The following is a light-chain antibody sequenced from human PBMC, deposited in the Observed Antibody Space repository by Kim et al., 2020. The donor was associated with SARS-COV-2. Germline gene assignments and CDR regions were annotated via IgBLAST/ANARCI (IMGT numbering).Light chain of an antibody. CDR3: QQYDNHPYFT. V-gene: IGKV1-33*01. J-gene: IGKJ3*01. Sequence: DIQMTQSPSSLSASVGDRVTITCQASQDISNYLNWYQQKPGKAPKLLIYDASNLETGVPSRFSGSGSGTDFTFTISSLQPEDIATYYCQQYDNHPYFTFGPGTKVDIK. CDR1: QDISNY. CDR2: DAS.